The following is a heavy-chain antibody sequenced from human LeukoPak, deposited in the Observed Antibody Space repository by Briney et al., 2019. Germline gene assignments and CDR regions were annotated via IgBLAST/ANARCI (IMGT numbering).Heavy chain of an antibody. CDR2: VYYSGST. CDR1: GGSISSYY. Sequence: SETLSLTCTVSGGSISSYYWSWIRQPPGKGLEWIGYVYYSGSTNYNPSLKSRVTISVDTSKNQFSLRLSSVTAADTAVYYCAKDLILGAVGAANDYWGQGTLVTVSS. V-gene: IGHV4-59*01. CDR3: AKDLILGAVGAANDY. J-gene: IGHJ4*02. D-gene: IGHD1-26*01.